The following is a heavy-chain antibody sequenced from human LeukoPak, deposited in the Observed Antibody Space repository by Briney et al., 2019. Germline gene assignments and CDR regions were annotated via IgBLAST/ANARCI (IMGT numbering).Heavy chain of an antibody. CDR1: GGTFSSYA. CDR3: AGGPYYYDSAGYYYGMDV. V-gene: IGHV1-69*13. CDR2: IIPIFGTA. J-gene: IGHJ6*02. D-gene: IGHD3-22*01. Sequence: EASVKVSCKASGGTFSSYAISWVRQAPGQGLEWMGGIIPIFGTANYAQKFQGRVTITADESTSTAYMELSSLRSEDTAVYYCAGGPYYYDSAGYYYGMDVWGQGTTVTVSS.